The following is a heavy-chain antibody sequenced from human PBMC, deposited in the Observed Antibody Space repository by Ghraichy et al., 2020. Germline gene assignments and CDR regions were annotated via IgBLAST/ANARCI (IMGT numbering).Heavy chain of an antibody. J-gene: IGHJ3*02. CDR3: AKDRFTTPDAFDI. CDR2: IRGNGGTT. D-gene: IGHD3-22*01. V-gene: IGHV3-23*01. Sequence: GGSLRLSCAASGFTFSNYAMSWVRQAPGEGLEWVSGIRGNGGTTHYADSVKGRVTISRDNSKNTLYLQMNSLRADDTAIYYCAKDRFTTPDAFDIWGQGTMVTVSS. CDR1: GFTFSNYA.